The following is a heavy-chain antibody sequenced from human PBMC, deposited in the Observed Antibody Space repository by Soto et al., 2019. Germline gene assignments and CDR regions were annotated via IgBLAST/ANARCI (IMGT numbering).Heavy chain of an antibody. J-gene: IGHJ4*02. Sequence: GGSLRLSCAASGFTFSSYAMSWVRQAPGKGLEWVSAISGSGGSTYYADSVKGRFTISRDNSKNTLYLQMNSLRAEDTAVYYWAKDQPSSWIQLWHGMGFDYWGQGTLVTVSS. CDR3: AKDQPSSWIQLWHGMGFDY. CDR1: GFTFSSYA. V-gene: IGHV3-23*01. D-gene: IGHD5-18*01. CDR2: ISGSGGST.